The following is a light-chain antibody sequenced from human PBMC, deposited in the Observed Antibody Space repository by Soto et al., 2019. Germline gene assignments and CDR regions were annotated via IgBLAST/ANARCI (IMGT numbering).Light chain of an antibody. Sequence: QSVLTQPASVSGSPGQSITISCTGTSSDVGGYNYVSWYQQHPGKAPKLMIYDVSNRPSGVSNRFSGSKSGNTASLTISGLQAEDEADYYSSSYTSSSNLDVFGTGTKVTVL. CDR1: SSDVGGYNY. V-gene: IGLV2-14*01. CDR3: SSYTSSSNLDV. J-gene: IGLJ1*01. CDR2: DVS.